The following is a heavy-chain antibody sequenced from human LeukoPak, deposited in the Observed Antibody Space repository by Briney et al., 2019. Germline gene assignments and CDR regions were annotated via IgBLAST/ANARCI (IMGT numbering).Heavy chain of an antibody. CDR1: GASISSGGYY. CDR2: IYYGGST. V-gene: IGHV4-31*03. J-gene: IGHJ4*02. CDR3: AGAEGVVRGYYVDY. Sequence: PSETLSLTCTVSGASISSGGYYWSWIRQPPGKGLEWIGYIYYGGSTYYNPSLKSRITISVDTSKNQFSLELSSVTAADTAVYYCAGAEGVVRGYYVDYWGQGIMVTVSS. D-gene: IGHD3-10*01.